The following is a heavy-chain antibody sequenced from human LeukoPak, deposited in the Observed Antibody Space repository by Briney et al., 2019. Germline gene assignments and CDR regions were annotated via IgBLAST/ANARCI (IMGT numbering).Heavy chain of an antibody. D-gene: IGHD6-6*01. J-gene: IGHJ4*02. CDR1: GGSISSSSYY. V-gene: IGHV4-39*01. Sequence: SETLSLTCTVSGGSISSSSYYWGWIRQPPGKGLEWIGSIYYSGSTYYNPSLKSRVTISVDTSKNQFSLKLSSVTAADTAVYYCAVGGPRIAAFDYWGQGTLVTVSS. CDR2: IYYSGST. CDR3: AVGGPRIAAFDY.